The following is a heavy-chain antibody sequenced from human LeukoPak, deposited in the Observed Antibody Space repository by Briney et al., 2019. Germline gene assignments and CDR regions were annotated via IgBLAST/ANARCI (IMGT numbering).Heavy chain of an antibody. D-gene: IGHD3-10*01. J-gene: IGHJ5*02. CDR3: ARGANYYGSGSPKNWFDP. V-gene: IGHV1-2*02. CDR1: GYTFIANY. CDR2: INPNSGAT. Sequence: ASVKVSCKASGYTFIANYMHWVRRAPGQGLEWMGWINPNSGATNSAQNFQGRVTMTRDTSISTIYMELSRLTSDDTAVYYCARGANYYGSGSPKNWFDPWGQGTLVTVSS.